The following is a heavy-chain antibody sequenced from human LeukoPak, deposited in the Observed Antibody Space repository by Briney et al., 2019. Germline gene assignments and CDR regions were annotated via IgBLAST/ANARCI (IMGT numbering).Heavy chain of an antibody. Sequence: PGGSLRLSCAASGFTFSSYAMSWVRQAPGKGLEWVSAISGSGGSTYYADSVKGRFTISRDNSKNTLYLQMNSLRAEDTAVYYCAKALIARKSDYYYYMDVWGKGTTVTVSS. V-gene: IGHV3-23*01. J-gene: IGHJ6*03. CDR2: ISGSGGST. D-gene: IGHD2/OR15-2a*01. CDR1: GFTFSSYA. CDR3: AKALIARKSDYYYYMDV.